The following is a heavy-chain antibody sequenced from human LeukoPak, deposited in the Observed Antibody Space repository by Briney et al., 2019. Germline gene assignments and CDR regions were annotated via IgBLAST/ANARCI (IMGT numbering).Heavy chain of an antibody. V-gene: IGHV3-7*01. D-gene: IGHD5-18*01. CDR3: ASLDTAHPSGVY. J-gene: IGHJ4*02. CDR2: IKRDGGEK. Sequence: PGGSLRLSCEASTFTFTPGWMSWVRQAPGKGLEWVAMIKRDGGEKYYVDSEKGRFTISRDNAKKSLYLQMDSLRDEDTAVYYCASLDTAHPSGVYWGQGTLVTVSS. CDR1: TFTFTPGW.